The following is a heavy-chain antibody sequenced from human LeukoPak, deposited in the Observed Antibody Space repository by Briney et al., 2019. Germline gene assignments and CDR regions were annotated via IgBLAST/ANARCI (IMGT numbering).Heavy chain of an antibody. J-gene: IGHJ5*02. Sequence: ASVKVSCKASGYTFTSYYMHWVRQAPGQGLEWMGIINPSGGSTSYAQKFQGRVTMTRDTSTSTVYMELSSLRSEDTAVYYCARASKLRFLEWLKVLCWFDPWGQGTLVTVSS. V-gene: IGHV1-46*01. CDR3: ARASKLRFLEWLKVLCWFDP. D-gene: IGHD3-3*01. CDR2: INPSGGST. CDR1: GYTFTSYY.